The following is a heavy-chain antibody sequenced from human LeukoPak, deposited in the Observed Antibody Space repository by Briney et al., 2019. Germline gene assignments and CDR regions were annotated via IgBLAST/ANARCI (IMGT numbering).Heavy chain of an antibody. CDR3: ARDGGGCSGGSCYADY. J-gene: IGHJ4*02. V-gene: IGHV1-69*04. CDR2: IIPTLGIA. D-gene: IGHD2-15*01. Sequence: ASVKVSCRASGGTFSSYTISWVRQAPGQGLGWMGRIIPTLGIANYAQKFQGRVTITADKSTSTAYMELSSLRSEDTAAYYCARDGGGCSGGSCYADYWGQGTLVTVSS. CDR1: GGTFSSYT.